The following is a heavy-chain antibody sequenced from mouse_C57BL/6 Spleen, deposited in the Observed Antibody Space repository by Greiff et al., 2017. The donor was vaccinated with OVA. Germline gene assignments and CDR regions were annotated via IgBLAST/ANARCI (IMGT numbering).Heavy chain of an antibody. Sequence: EVKLMESGPELVKPGASVKMSCKASGYTFTDYNMHWVKQSHGKSLEWIGYINPNNGGTSYNQKFKGKATLTVNKSSSTAYMELRSLTSEDSAVYYCAREGYYGSSLAYWGQGTLVTVSA. CDR2: INPNNGGT. CDR1: GYTFTDYN. J-gene: IGHJ3*01. V-gene: IGHV1-22*01. CDR3: AREGYYGSSLAY. D-gene: IGHD1-1*01.